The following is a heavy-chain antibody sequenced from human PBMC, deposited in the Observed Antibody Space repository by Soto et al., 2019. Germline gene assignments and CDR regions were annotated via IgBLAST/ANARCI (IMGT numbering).Heavy chain of an antibody. Sequence: PGGSLRLSCAASGFTFSNYAMHWVRQAPGKGLEWVAVISYDGSNKYYADSVKGRFTISRDNSKNTLYLQMNSLRAEDTAVYYCARDREDIVVVPAAIRVSYYYGMDVWGQGTTVTVSS. V-gene: IGHV3-30-3*01. CDR2: ISYDGSNK. CDR3: ARDREDIVVVPAAIRVSYYYGMDV. CDR1: GFTFSNYA. D-gene: IGHD2-2*02. J-gene: IGHJ6*02.